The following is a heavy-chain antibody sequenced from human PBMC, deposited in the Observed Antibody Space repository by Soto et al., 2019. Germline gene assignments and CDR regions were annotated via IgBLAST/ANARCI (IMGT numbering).Heavy chain of an antibody. CDR3: AKVSLGSYYYYGMDV. CDR2: ISWNSGSI. CDR1: GFTFDDYA. J-gene: IGHJ6*02. V-gene: IGHV3-9*01. Sequence: GGSLRLSCAASGFTFDDYAMHWVRQAPGKGLEWVSGISWNSGSIGYADSVKGRFTISRDNAKNSLYLQMNSLRAEDTALYYCAKVSLGSYYYYGMDVWGQGTTVTVSS. D-gene: IGHD3-16*01.